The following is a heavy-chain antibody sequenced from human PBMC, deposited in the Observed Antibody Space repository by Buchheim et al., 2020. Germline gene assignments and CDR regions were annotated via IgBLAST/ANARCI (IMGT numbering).Heavy chain of an antibody. V-gene: IGHV4-61*08. Sequence: QVQLQESGPGLVKPSETLSLTCTVSGASVNRGGYFWSWIRQPPGKGLEWIGYILFSGSTTYSPSLGSRVTISLAASKYQFSLTLTSVTAADTAVYYCARVGNYEGHYWGQGTL. CDR1: GASVNRGGYF. J-gene: IGHJ4*02. D-gene: IGHD3-22*01. CDR2: ILFSGST. CDR3: ARVGNYEGHY.